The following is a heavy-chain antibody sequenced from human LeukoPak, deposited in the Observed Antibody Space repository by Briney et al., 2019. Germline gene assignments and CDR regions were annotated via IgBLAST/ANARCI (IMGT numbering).Heavy chain of an antibody. CDR1: GGSFSGYY. D-gene: IGHD3-22*01. Sequence: SETPSLTCAVYGGSFSGYYWSWIRQPPGKGLEWIGEINHSGSTNYNPSLKSRVTISVDTSKNQFSLRLSSVTAADAAVYYCASAPGYSDAFDIWGQGTMVTVSS. CDR2: INHSGST. V-gene: IGHV4-34*01. CDR3: ASAPGYSDAFDI. J-gene: IGHJ3*02.